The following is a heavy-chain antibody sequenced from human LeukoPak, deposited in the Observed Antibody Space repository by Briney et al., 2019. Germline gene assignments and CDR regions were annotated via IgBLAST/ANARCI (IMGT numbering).Heavy chain of an antibody. CDR1: GFTFSTYW. Sequence: GGSLRLSCAASGFTFSTYWMGWVRQAPGKGLEWVANIKKDGSEKYYVDSVKGRFTISRDNAKNSLYLQLNSLRAEDTAVYYCARDPRGIHFDYWGQGTRVTVSS. CDR3: ARDPRGIHFDY. J-gene: IGHJ4*02. V-gene: IGHV3-7*01. CDR2: IKKDGSEK. D-gene: IGHD1-26*01.